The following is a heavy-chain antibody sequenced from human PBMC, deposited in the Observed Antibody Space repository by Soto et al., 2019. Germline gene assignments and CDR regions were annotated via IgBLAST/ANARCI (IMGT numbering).Heavy chain of an antibody. J-gene: IGHJ5*02. V-gene: IGHV3-74*01. CDR1: GFTLSRYW. CDR2: VNGDGTST. D-gene: IGHD6-13*01. CDR3: ARGGSSDWYGLVDL. Sequence: EVQLVESGGAVVQPGGSLRLSCAASGFTLSRYWMHWVRQAPGKGLEWVSRVNGDGTSTTYADSVSGRFTISRDNAKNTLYLQMSSLRAEETAVYYCARGGSSDWYGLVDLWGQGTLVTVSS.